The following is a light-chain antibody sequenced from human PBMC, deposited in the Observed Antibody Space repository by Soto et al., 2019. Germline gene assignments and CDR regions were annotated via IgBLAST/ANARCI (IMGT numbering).Light chain of an antibody. CDR1: QSVSSNY. Sequence: ENVLTQFPGTLSLSPGERATLSCRASQSVSSNYLAWYQQKPGQAPRLLIYGASSRATGIPDRFSGSGSGTDFTLTISRLEPEDFAVYYCQQYGSSSWTFGQGTKVDIK. CDR2: GAS. J-gene: IGKJ1*01. CDR3: QQYGSSSWT. V-gene: IGKV3-20*01.